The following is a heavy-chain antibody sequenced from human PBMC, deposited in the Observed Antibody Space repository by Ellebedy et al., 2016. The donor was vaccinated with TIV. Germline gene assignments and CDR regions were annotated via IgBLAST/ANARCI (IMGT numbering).Heavy chain of an antibody. CDR2: ISGSGGST. J-gene: IGHJ4*02. CDR1: GFTFSSYA. Sequence: GESLKISXAASGFTFSSYAMRWVRQAPGKGLEWVSAISGSGGSTYYADSVKGRFTISRDNSKNTLYLQMNSLRAEDTAVYYCAKDLILPDDYWGQGTLVTVSS. V-gene: IGHV3-23*01. CDR3: AKDLILPDDY.